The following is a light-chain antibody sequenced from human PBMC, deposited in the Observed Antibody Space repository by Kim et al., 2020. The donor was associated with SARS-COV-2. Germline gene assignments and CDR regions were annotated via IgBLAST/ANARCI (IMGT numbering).Light chain of an antibody. V-gene: IGLV1-40*01. Sequence: SVLTQPPSVSGAPGQRVTISCSGTSSNIGSGYDVHWYQQLPRTAPKLLIYADTTRPSGVPDRFSGSTSGTSASLAITGLQPEDEADYFCQTFDNSLDAWVFGGGTQLTVL. J-gene: IGLJ3*02. CDR1: SSNIGSGYD. CDR2: ADT. CDR3: QTFDNSLDAWV.